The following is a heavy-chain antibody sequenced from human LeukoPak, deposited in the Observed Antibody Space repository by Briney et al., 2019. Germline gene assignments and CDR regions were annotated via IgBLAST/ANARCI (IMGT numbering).Heavy chain of an antibody. CDR3: ARRADYYDFWSGYYNGLGAFDI. CDR1: GGSISSYY. J-gene: IGHJ3*02. Sequence: PSETLSLTCTVSGGSISSYYWSWIRQPPGKGLEWIGYIYYSGSTNYNPSLKSRVTISVDTSKNQFSLKLSSVTAADTAVYYCARRADYYDFWSGYYNGLGAFDIWGQGTMVTVSS. D-gene: IGHD3-3*01. V-gene: IGHV4-59*01. CDR2: IYYSGST.